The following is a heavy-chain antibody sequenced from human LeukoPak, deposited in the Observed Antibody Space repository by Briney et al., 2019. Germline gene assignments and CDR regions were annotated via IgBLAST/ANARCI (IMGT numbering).Heavy chain of an antibody. CDR1: GFTFSSYW. CDR2: IWYDGSNK. Sequence: GGSLRLSCAASGFTFSSYWMHWVRQATGKGLEWVAVIWYDGSNKYYADSVKGRFTISRDNSKNTLYLQMNSLRAEDTAVYYCARDHYDSSGYIDYWGQGTLVTVSS. D-gene: IGHD3-22*01. CDR3: ARDHYDSSGYIDY. V-gene: IGHV3-33*08. J-gene: IGHJ4*02.